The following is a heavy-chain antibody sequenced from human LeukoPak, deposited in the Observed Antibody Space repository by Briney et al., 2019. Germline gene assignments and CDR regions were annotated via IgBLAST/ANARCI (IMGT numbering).Heavy chain of an antibody. CDR2: INPSGGST. Sequence: ASVKVSCKASGYTFTSYYMHWVRQAPGQGLEWMGIINPSGGSTSYAQKFQGRVTMTRDTSTSTVYMELSSLRSEDTAVYYCARGSLGRGYCSGGSCYKGFDYWGQGTLVTVSS. J-gene: IGHJ4*02. CDR3: ARGSLGRGYCSGGSCYKGFDY. CDR1: GYTFTSYY. D-gene: IGHD2-15*01. V-gene: IGHV1-46*01.